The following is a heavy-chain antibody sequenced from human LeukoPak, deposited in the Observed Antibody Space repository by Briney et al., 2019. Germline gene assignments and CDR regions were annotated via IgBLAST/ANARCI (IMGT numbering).Heavy chain of an antibody. CDR3: TKGYNSAWLPFDY. CDR2: IWSDGSNK. CDR1: GFSFSNYD. J-gene: IGHJ4*02. V-gene: IGHV3-33*06. D-gene: IGHD6-19*01. Sequence: PGGSLRLSCAASGFSFSNYDMHWVRQALGKGLEWVAVIWSDGSNKYYADSVKGRFTISRDNSKNTLYLQMNSLRAEDTAVYYCTKGYNSAWLPFDYWGQGTLVTVSS.